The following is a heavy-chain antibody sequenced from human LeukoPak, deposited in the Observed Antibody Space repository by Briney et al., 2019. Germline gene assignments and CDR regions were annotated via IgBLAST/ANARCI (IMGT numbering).Heavy chain of an antibody. D-gene: IGHD4-17*01. J-gene: IGHJ4*02. CDR2: INPSGGST. V-gene: IGHV1-46*01. CDR3: ARERGHTVTTHFDY. CDR1: GYTFTSYY. Sequence: ASVKVSCNASGYTFTSYYMHWVRQAPGQGLEWMGIINPSGGSTSYAQKFQGRVTITADESTSTAYMELSSLRSEDTAVYYCARERGHTVTTHFDYWGQGTLVTVSS.